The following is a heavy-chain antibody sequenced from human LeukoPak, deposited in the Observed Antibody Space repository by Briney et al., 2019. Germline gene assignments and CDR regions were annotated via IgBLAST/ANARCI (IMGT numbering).Heavy chain of an antibody. D-gene: IGHD6-13*01. J-gene: IGHJ3*02. V-gene: IGHV1-2*04. CDR3: ARATAAGREDAFDI. Sequence: ASVKVSCKASGYTFTGYYMHWVRQAPGQGLEWMGWINPNSGGTNYAQKFQGWVTMTRDTSISTAYMELSRLRSDDTAVYYCARATAAGREDAFDIWGQGTMVTVSS. CDR1: GYTFTGYY. CDR2: INPNSGGT.